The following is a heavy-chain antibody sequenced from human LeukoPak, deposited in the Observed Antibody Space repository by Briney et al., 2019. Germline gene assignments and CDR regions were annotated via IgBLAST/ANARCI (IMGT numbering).Heavy chain of an antibody. Sequence: GGSLRLSCAASGFTFSSYAMHWVRQAPGKGLEWVAVISYDGSNKYYADSVKGRFTISRDNSKNTLYLQMYSLRAEDTAVYYCARDQNSSGWDRVSYYFDYWGQGTLVTVSS. D-gene: IGHD6-19*01. CDR2: ISYDGSNK. V-gene: IGHV3-30-3*01. J-gene: IGHJ4*02. CDR1: GFTFSSYA. CDR3: ARDQNSSGWDRVSYYFDY.